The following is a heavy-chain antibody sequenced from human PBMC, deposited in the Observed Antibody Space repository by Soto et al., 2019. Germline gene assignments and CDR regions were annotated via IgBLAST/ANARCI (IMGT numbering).Heavy chain of an antibody. J-gene: IGHJ4*02. CDR2: LSSDGNNE. CDR1: GFPFSNYG. CDR3: MVSFITSDSFDY. Sequence: QVQLVESGGGVVQPGRSLRLSCAASGFPFSNYGMHWVRQAPGKGLEWLAVLSSDGNNEYYADSVKGRFTISRDTSKNTLFLQMNSLRPEDTAVYHCMVSFITSDSFDYWGQGTLVTVSS. V-gene: IGHV3-30*03. D-gene: IGHD2-8*01.